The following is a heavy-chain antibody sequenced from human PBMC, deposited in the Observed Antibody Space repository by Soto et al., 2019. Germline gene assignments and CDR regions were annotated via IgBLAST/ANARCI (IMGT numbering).Heavy chain of an antibody. Sequence: SETLSLTCAVYGGSFSVYSWSWIRQPPGKGLEWIGDINHSGMTHYNPSLESRVTMSVDTSKNQFSLKLSSVTAADTAVYYCARERRARYYDSSGYHDYWGQGTLVTAPQ. CDR1: GGSFSVYS. V-gene: IGHV4-34*01. CDR3: ARERRARYYDSSGYHDY. J-gene: IGHJ4*02. D-gene: IGHD3-22*01. CDR2: INHSGMT.